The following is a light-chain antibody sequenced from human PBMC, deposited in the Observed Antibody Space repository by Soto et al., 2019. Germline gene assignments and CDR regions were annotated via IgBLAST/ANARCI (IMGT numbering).Light chain of an antibody. Sequence: DIQMTQSPSSLSASIGDRVTITCRSSQCISNSVAWYQQKPGKGPSLLIYDASTLQSGVPSRFSGSGSGTDFTLTISSMQPEDVAAYYCQKYNSAPLTFGGGTKVDIK. CDR3: QKYNSAPLT. J-gene: IGKJ4*01. V-gene: IGKV1-27*01. CDR1: QCISNS. CDR2: DAS.